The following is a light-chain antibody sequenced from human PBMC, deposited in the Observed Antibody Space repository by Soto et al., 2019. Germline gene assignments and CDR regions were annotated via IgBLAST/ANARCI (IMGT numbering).Light chain of an antibody. Sequence: QSALTQPPSVSGSPGQSVTISCIGTASDIGRYNYVSWYQHHPGKAPKLIIYEVTKRPSGVPDRFSGSKSGNTASLTVSGLQADDEADYYCNSYVGSNNYVFGTGTKVTVL. J-gene: IGLJ1*01. CDR1: ASDIGRYNY. CDR2: EVT. CDR3: NSYVGSNNYV. V-gene: IGLV2-8*01.